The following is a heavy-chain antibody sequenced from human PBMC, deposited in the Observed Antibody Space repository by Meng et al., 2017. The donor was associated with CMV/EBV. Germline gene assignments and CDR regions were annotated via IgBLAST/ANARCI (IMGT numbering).Heavy chain of an antibody. CDR2: INPNSGGT. CDR1: GSTFTGYY. D-gene: IGHD1-7*01. CDR3: ATYIGNYINWYFDL. V-gene: IGHV1-2*02. Sequence: VQLWRSGAEVKKPGASVKDSCKASGSTFTGYYMHWVRQAPGQGLEWMGWINPNSGGTNYAQKFQGRVTMTRDTSISTAYMELSRLRSDDTAVYYCATYIGNYINWYFDLWGRGTLVTVSS. J-gene: IGHJ2*01.